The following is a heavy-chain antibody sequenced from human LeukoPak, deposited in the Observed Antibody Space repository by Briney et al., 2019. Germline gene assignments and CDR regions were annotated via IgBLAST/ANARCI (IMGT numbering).Heavy chain of an antibody. J-gene: IGHJ4*02. CDR2: IYYSWST. Sequence: SETRSLTCTAPGGSISISSYYWRWSRQPPLKRLEWIGSIYYSWSTYYIPSLKSRVTISVDTSKNQFSLKLSSVTAADTAVYYCARGDLGYCSSTSCYPLDYWGQGTNVTVSS. D-gene: IGHD2-2*01. CDR1: GGSISISSYY. V-gene: IGHV4-39*01. CDR3: ARGDLGYCSSTSCYPLDY.